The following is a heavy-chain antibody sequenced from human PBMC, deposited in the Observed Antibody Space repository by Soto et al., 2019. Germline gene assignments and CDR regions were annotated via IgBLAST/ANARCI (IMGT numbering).Heavy chain of an antibody. J-gene: IGHJ6*03. D-gene: IGHD6-13*01. CDR3: AREPVQQQLVHYYYYYMDV. CDR2: IWYDGSNK. CDR1: GFTFSSYG. Sequence: GGSLRLSCAASGFTFSSYGMHWVRQAPGKGLEWVAVIWYDGSNKYYADSVKGRFTISRDNSKNTLYLQMNSLRAEDTAVYYCAREPVQQQLVHYYYYYMDVWGKGTTVTVSS. V-gene: IGHV3-33*01.